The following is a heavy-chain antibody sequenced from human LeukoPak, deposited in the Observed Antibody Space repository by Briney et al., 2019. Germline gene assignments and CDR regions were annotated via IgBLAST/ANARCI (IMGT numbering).Heavy chain of an antibody. Sequence: GGSLRLSCAASGFTFSSYWMSWVRQAPGKGLEWVSYISSSGNTIYYADSVKGRFTISRDNAKNSLYLQMNSLRAEDTAVYYCAREDGSSYYFDYWGQGTLVTVSS. CDR1: GFTFSSYW. CDR3: AREDGSSYYFDY. V-gene: IGHV3-48*04. CDR2: ISSSGNTI. J-gene: IGHJ4*02. D-gene: IGHD1-26*01.